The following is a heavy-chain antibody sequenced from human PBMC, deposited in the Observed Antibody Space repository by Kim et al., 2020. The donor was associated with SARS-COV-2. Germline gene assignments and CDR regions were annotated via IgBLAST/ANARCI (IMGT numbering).Heavy chain of an antibody. V-gene: IGHV3-43*01. D-gene: IGHD6-13*01. CDR3: AKDIGSSSWAYFDY. Sequence: ADSVKGRFTISRDNSKNSLYLQMNSLRTEDTALYYCAKDIGSSSWAYFDYWGQGTLVTVSS. J-gene: IGHJ4*02.